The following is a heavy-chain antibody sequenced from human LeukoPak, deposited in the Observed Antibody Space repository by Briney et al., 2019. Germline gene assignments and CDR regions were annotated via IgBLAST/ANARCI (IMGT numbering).Heavy chain of an antibody. D-gene: IGHD1-26*01. Sequence: GGSLRLSCAASGFTFISYAMSWVRQAPGKGLEWVSAISGSGGSTYYADSVKGRFTISRDNSKNTLYLQMNSLRAEDTAVYYCAKHYVGATQEFDYWGQGTLVTVSS. V-gene: IGHV3-23*01. CDR2: ISGSGGST. J-gene: IGHJ4*02. CDR3: AKHYVGATQEFDY. CDR1: GFTFISYA.